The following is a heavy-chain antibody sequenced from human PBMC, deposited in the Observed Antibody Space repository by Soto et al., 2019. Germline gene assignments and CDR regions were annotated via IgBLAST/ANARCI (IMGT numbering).Heavy chain of an antibody. Sequence: PSETLSLTCTVSGGSISSGGYYWSWIRQHPGKGLEWIGHIYYSGSTYYNPSLKSRVTISVDTSKNQFSLKLSSVTAADTAVYYCARGGDSPYYYYGMDVWGQGTTVTAP. J-gene: IGHJ6*02. CDR3: ARGGDSPYYYYGMDV. D-gene: IGHD4-17*01. V-gene: IGHV4-31*03. CDR1: GGSISSGGYY. CDR2: IYYSGST.